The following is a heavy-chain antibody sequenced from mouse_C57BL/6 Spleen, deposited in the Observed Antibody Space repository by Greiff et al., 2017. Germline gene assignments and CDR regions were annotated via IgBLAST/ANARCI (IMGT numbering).Heavy chain of an antibody. CDR1: GYTFTSYW. Sequence: QVQLQQPGAELVKPGASVKMSCKASGYTFTSYWITWVKQRPGQGLEWIGEIYPGSGSTNYNEKFKSKATLTVDTSSSTAYMQLSSLPSEDSAVYYCANYYGSSSWFAYWGQGTLVTVSA. D-gene: IGHD1-1*01. J-gene: IGHJ3*01. CDR3: ANYYGSSSWFAY. CDR2: IYPGSGST. V-gene: IGHV1-55*01.